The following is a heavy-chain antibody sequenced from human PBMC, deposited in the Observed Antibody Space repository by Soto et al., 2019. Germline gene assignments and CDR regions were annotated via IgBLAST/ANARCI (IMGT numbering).Heavy chain of an antibody. J-gene: IGHJ6*02. D-gene: IGHD1-1*01. V-gene: IGHV1-8*02. CDR3: ARVRNPGYYYGMDV. CDR1: GYTFTSYD. Sequence: QVQLVQSGAEVKKPGASVKVSCKASGYTFTSYDINWVRQATGQGLEWMGWMNPNSGNTGYAQKFQGRVTMTRNTSRSTAYMELSSLRSEDTAVYYCARVRNPGYYYGMDVWGQGTTVTVSS. CDR2: MNPNSGNT.